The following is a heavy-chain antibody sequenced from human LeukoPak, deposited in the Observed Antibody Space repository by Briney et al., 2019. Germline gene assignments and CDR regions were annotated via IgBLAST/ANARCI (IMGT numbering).Heavy chain of an antibody. Sequence: SETLSLTCAVSGGSFSGYYWSWIRQPPGKGLEWIGEINHSGSTNYNPSLKSRVTISVDTSKNQFSLKLSSVTAADTAVYYCARVEIQLWLPDLWGQGTLVTVSS. CDR3: ARVEIQLWLPDL. D-gene: IGHD5-18*01. CDR1: GGSFSGYY. CDR2: INHSGST. J-gene: IGHJ4*02. V-gene: IGHV4-34*01.